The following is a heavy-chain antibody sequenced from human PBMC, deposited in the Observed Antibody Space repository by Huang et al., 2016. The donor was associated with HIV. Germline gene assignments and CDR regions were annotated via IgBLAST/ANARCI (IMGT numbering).Heavy chain of an antibody. CDR2: INQDGSER. J-gene: IGHJ4*02. V-gene: IGHV3-7*01. Sequence: EVHLVQSGGGLVQPGRSLRFSLVGSGFAFRSYWMNWVRQSPGRGLGGVATINQDGSERFYVDSVRGRLTISRDNANDSMSLQLNSLKGEDMAVYFCTRGFRAKPGDYWGQGSLVTVSS. D-gene: IGHD3-3*01. CDR1: GFAFRSYW. CDR3: TRGFRAKPGDY.